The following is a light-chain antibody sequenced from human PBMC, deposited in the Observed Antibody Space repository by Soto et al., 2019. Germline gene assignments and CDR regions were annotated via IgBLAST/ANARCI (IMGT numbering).Light chain of an antibody. CDR1: SSDVGSYDY. J-gene: IGLJ3*02. V-gene: IGLV2-11*01. Sequence: QSALIQPPSVSGSPGQSVTISCTGTSSDVGSYDYVSWYQQHPGTVPKPMIYNVNTRPSGVPDRFSGSKSGTSASLAISGLQSEDEADYYCAAWDDSLNALVFGGGTKVTVL. CDR3: AAWDDSLNALV. CDR2: NVN.